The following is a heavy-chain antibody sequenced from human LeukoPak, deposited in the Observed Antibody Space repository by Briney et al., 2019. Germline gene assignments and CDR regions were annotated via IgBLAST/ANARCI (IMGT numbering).Heavy chain of an antibody. CDR3: ARDALTTGYCSSTSCYENPPFGY. Sequence: GSLRLSCAASGFTFSSYWMSWVRQAPGKGLEWVANIKQDGSEKYYVDSVKGRFTISRDNAKNSLYLQMNSLRAEDTAVYYCARDALTTGYCSSTSCYENPPFGYWGQGTLVTVSS. V-gene: IGHV3-7*01. CDR2: IKQDGSEK. J-gene: IGHJ4*02. D-gene: IGHD2-2*01. CDR1: GFTFSSYW.